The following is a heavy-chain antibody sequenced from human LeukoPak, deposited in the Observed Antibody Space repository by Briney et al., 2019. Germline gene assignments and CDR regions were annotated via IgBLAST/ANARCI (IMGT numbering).Heavy chain of an antibody. CDR1: GGTFSSYA. CDR2: IIPILGIA. Sequence: SVKVSCKASGGTFSSYAISWVRQAPGQGLEWMGRIIPILGIANYAQKFQGRVTITADKSTSTAYMELNSLRSEDTAVYYCAREFTMIVRGMDVWGQGTTVTVSS. V-gene: IGHV1-69*04. CDR3: AREFTMIVRGMDV. D-gene: IGHD3-22*01. J-gene: IGHJ6*02.